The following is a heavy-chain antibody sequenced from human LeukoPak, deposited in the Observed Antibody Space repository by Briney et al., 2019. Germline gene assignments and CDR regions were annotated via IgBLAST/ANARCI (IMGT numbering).Heavy chain of an antibody. Sequence: PGRSLRLSCAASGFTFSSYAMHWVRQAPGKGLEWVAVISYDGSNKYYADSVKGRFTISRDNSKNTLYLQMNSLRAEDTAVYYCARVMRGSGWYTDWFDPWGQGTLVTVSS. CDR2: ISYDGSNK. V-gene: IGHV3-30*04. D-gene: IGHD6-19*01. J-gene: IGHJ5*02. CDR3: ARVMRGSGWYTDWFDP. CDR1: GFTFSSYA.